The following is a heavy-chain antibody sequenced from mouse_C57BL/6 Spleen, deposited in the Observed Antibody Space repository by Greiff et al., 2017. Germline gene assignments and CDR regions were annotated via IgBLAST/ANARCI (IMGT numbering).Heavy chain of an antibody. CDR2: INPSSGYT. CDR1: GYTFTSYT. D-gene: IGHD3-2*02. CDR3: ASETAQATGAMDY. V-gene: IGHV1-4*01. Sequence: VQLQQSGAELARPGASVKMSCKASGYTFTSYTMHWVKQRPGQGLEWIGYINPSSGYTKYNQKFKDKATLTADKSSSTAYMQLSSLTSEDSAVYYCASETAQATGAMDYWGQGTSVTVSS. J-gene: IGHJ4*01.